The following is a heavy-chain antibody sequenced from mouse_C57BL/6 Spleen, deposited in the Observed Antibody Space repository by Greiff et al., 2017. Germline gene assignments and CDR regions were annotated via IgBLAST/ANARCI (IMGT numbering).Heavy chain of an antibody. Sequence: QVQLQQPGAELVKPGASVKMSCKASGYTFPSYLITWVKQRPGKGLEWIGDIYPGSGSTNYNEKFKSKATLTVDTSTSTVYMQLSSLTSEDSAVCYCSRDRDYGSSHALGYWGQGTTLSVSS. CDR3: SRDRDYGSSHALGY. CDR2: IYPGSGST. J-gene: IGHJ2*01. V-gene: IGHV1-55*01. D-gene: IGHD1-1*01. CDR1: GYTFPSYL.